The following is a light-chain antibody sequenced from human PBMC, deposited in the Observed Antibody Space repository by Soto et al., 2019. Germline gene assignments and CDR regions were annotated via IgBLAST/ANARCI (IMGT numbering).Light chain of an antibody. CDR3: HQYGSSPLT. CDR2: GAS. V-gene: IGKV3-20*01. Sequence: SVFAMSPGTLSLSPGERAPLSCRASQSVSSSYLAWYQQKPGQAPRLLIYGASSRATGIPDRFSGSGSGTDFTLTISRLEPEDFAVYYCHQYGSSPLTFGQGTRLEI. CDR1: QSVSSSY. J-gene: IGKJ5*01.